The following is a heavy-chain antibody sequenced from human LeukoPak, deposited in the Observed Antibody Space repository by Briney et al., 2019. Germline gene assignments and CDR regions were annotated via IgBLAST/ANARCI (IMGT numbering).Heavy chain of an antibody. J-gene: IGHJ4*02. D-gene: IGHD3-22*01. CDR3: TQYYYDSSAYSYFDY. CDR1: GFTFGDYA. CDR2: IRSKAYGGTT. Sequence: GGSLRLSCAASGFTFGDYAMSWVRQAPGKGLEWVGFIRSKAYGGTTEYAASVKGRFTISRDDSKSIAYLQMNSLKTEDTAVYYCTQYYYDSSAYSYFDYWGQGTLVTVSS. V-gene: IGHV3-49*04.